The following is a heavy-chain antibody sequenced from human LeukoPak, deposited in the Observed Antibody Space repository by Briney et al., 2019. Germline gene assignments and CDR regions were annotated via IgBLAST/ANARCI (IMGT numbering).Heavy chain of an antibody. CDR3: ARDEPRVDAFDI. D-gene: IGHD1-14*01. CDR2: IYTSGST. V-gene: IGHV4-61*02. J-gene: IGHJ3*02. CDR1: GGSISSGSYY. Sequence: PSQTLSLTCTVSGGSISSGSYYWSWIRQPAGKGLEWIGRIYTSGSTNYNPSLKSRVTISVDTSKNQFSLKLSSVTAADTAVYYCARDEPRVDAFDIWGQGTMVTVSS.